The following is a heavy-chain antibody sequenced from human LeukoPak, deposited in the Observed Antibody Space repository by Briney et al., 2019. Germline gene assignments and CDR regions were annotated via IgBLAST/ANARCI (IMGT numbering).Heavy chain of an antibody. CDR2: IWYDGSNK. Sequence: PGRSLRLSCAASGFTFSSYGMHWVRQAPGKGLEWVAVIWYDGSNKYYADSVKGRFTISRDNSKNTLYLQMNSLRAEDTAVYYCAKDLYYYGSSGLTPFDYWGQGTLVTVSS. CDR1: GFTFSSYG. CDR3: AKDLYYYGSSGLTPFDY. D-gene: IGHD3-22*01. V-gene: IGHV3-33*06. J-gene: IGHJ4*02.